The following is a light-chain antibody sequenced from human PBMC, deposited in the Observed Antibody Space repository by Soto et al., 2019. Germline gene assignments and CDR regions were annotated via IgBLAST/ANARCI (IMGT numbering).Light chain of an antibody. Sequence: DIPMTQSPSSLSASVGDRVTITCRASQTISSFLNWYQQKPGKAPKLLISAASSLQSGVPARFGGSGSGTDYTLTISSLQPEDFATYYCQQSYSSPWTFGQGTKVEIK. CDR3: QQSYSSPWT. CDR2: AAS. J-gene: IGKJ1*01. V-gene: IGKV1-39*01. CDR1: QTISSF.